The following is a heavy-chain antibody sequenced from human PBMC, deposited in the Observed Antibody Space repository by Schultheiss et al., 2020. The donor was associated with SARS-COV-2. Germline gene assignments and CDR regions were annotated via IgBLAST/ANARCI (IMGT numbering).Heavy chain of an antibody. CDR2: IWYDGSNK. CDR1: GFTFSSYG. Sequence: GESLKISCAASGFTFSSYGMHWVRQAPGKGLEWVAVIWYDGSNKYYAYSVKGRFTISRDNAKNSLYLQMNSLRAEDTAVNYCANSKQWPLFDYWGQGTLVTVSS. D-gene: IGHD6-19*01. CDR3: ANSKQWPLFDY. V-gene: IGHV3-33*03. J-gene: IGHJ4*02.